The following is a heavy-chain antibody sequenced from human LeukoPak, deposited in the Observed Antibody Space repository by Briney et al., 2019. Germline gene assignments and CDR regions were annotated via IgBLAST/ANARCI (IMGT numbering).Heavy chain of an antibody. Sequence: SETLSLTCTVSGGSISSSSYYWGWIRQPPGKGLEWIGSIYYSGSTYYNPSLKSRVTISVDTSKNQFSLKLSSVTAADTAVYYCARSSGIAEDWFDPWGQGTLVTVSS. CDR2: IYYSGST. CDR1: GGSISSSSYY. V-gene: IGHV4-39*07. J-gene: IGHJ5*02. D-gene: IGHD6-13*01. CDR3: ARSSGIAEDWFDP.